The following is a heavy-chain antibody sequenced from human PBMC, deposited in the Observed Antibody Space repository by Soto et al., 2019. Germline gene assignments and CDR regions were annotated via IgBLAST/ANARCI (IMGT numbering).Heavy chain of an antibody. J-gene: IGHJ4*02. Sequence: QVQLVQSWDEVKRPGSSVKVSCKASGDTFNFYSINWVRQAPGVGLEWVGRVNPILSMSNYSQRFQGRVTMTADKSTSTAYMELRSLRSEDTAIYYCASSYGSGYRAFDYWGQGALFTVSS. CDR3: ASSYGSGYRAFDY. CDR1: GDTFNFYS. V-gene: IGHV1-69*02. D-gene: IGHD3-10*01. CDR2: VNPILSMS.